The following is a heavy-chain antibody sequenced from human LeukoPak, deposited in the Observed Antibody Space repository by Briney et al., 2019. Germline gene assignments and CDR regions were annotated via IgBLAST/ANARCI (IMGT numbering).Heavy chain of an antibody. CDR1: GGSISSYY. V-gene: IGHV4-59*08. CDR2: IYYSGST. Sequence: SETLSLTCTVSGGSISSYYWSWIRQPPGKGLEWIGYIYYSGSTNYNPSLKSRVTISVDTSKNQFSLKLSSVTAADTAVYYCARGLTQPPRNYYYYYYMDVWGKGTTVTVSS. CDR3: ARGLTQPPRNYYYYYYMDV. D-gene: IGHD1-1*01. J-gene: IGHJ6*03.